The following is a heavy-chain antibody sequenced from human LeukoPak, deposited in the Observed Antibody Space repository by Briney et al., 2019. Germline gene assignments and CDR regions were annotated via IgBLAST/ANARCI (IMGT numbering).Heavy chain of an antibody. J-gene: IGHJ6*02. V-gene: IGHV4-31*03. CDR2: INYSGST. CDR1: GGSISSGGHY. CDR3: ARDEAIFGAGYYYGMDV. D-gene: IGHD3-3*01. Sequence: PTETLSLTCTVSGGSISSGGHYWSWIRQHPGKGLEWIGYINYSGSTYYNPSLKSRVTISVDTSQIQFSLKLSSVTAADSAVYYCARDEAIFGAGYYYGMDVWGQGTTVTVSS.